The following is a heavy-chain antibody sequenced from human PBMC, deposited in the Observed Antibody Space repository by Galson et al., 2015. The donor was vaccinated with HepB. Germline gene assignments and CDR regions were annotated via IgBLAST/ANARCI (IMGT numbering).Heavy chain of an antibody. CDR2: IYYSGST. J-gene: IGHJ6*03. CDR3: ARTGYDFWSGYPYTRYYYMDV. V-gene: IGHV4-59*01. CDR1: GGSISSYY. Sequence: TLSLTCTVSGGSISSYYWSWIRQPPGKGLEWIGYIYYSGSTNYNPSLKSRVTISVDTSKNQFSLKLSSVTATDTAVYYCARTGYDFWSGYPYTRYYYMDVWGKGTTVTVSS. D-gene: IGHD3-3*01.